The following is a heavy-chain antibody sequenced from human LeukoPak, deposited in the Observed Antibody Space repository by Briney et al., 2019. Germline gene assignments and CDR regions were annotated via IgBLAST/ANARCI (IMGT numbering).Heavy chain of an antibody. CDR1: GFTFSSYD. CDR3: ARHAAAGNYGMDV. J-gene: IGHJ6*02. CDR2: IGTAGDT. V-gene: IGHV3-13*01. Sequence: GGSLRLSCAASGFTFSSYDMHWVRHATGKGLEWVSAIGTAGDTYHPGSVKGRFTISRENAKNSLYLQMNSLRAGDTAVYYCARHAAAGNYGMDVWGQGTTVTVSS. D-gene: IGHD6-13*01.